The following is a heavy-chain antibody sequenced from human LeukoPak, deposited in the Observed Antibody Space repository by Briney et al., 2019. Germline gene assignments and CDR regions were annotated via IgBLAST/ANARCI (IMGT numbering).Heavy chain of an antibody. D-gene: IGHD2-15*01. J-gene: IGHJ3*02. V-gene: IGHV1-2*06. Sequence: GASVKVSCKASGYTFTGYYMHWVRQAPGQGLEWMGRINPNSGGTNYAQKFQGGVTMTRDTSISTAYMELSRLRSDDTAVYYCAREGRYCSGGSCYSFAFDIWGQGTMVTVSS. CDR3: AREGRYCSGGSCYSFAFDI. CDR2: INPNSGGT. CDR1: GYTFTGYY.